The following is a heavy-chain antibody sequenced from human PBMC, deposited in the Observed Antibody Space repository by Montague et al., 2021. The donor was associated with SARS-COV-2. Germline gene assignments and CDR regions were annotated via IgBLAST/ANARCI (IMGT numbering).Heavy chain of an antibody. CDR1: GGFISSSY. J-gene: IGHJ6*02. CDR2: IYHSGNT. CDR3: ARDPLPPRTAKKTNFFGLDV. D-gene: IGHD2-21*02. Sequence: SETLSLTCTVPGGFISSSYWSWIRQPPGKGLEWIGYIYHSGNTNYNPSLKSRVTISIDTSMNQFSLSLSSMTAADTAVYFCARDPLPPRTAKKTNFFGLDVWGQGTTVIVSS. V-gene: IGHV4-59*01.